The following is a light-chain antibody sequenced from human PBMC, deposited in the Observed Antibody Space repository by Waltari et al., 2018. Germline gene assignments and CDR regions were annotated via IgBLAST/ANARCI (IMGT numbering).Light chain of an antibody. CDR1: SSDVGGYNY. Sequence: QSALTQHASVSGSPGQSITISCTGTSSDVGGYNYVAWYQQHPGKAPKLMIYDVSNRPSGVSNRFSGSKSGNTASLTISGLQAEDEADYHCSSYTSSSTVVFGGGTKVTVL. V-gene: IGLV2-14*01. CDR3: SSYTSSSTVV. CDR2: DVS. J-gene: IGLJ2*01.